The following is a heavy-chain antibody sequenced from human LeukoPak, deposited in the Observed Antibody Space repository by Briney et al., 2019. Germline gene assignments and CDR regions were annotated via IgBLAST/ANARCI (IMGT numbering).Heavy chain of an antibody. CDR2: INHSGST. J-gene: IGHJ4*02. Sequence: SETRSLTCAVYGGSFSGYYWSWLRQPPGKGLEWIGEINHSGSTNYNPSLKSRVTISVDTSKNQFSLKLSSVTAADTAVYYCARGAAAGTSARTYYFDYWGQGTLVTVSS. V-gene: IGHV4-34*01. D-gene: IGHD6-13*01. CDR1: GGSFSGYY. CDR3: ARGAAAGTSARTYYFDY.